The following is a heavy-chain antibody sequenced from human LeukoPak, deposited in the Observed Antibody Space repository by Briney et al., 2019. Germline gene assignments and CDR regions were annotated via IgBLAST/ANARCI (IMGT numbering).Heavy chain of an antibody. Sequence: RSGGSLRLSCAASGFTFSSYWMTWVRQAPGKGLEWVANIIPDGSEKYHVDSVKGRFTISRDNAKSSLYLQMNSLRAEDTAVYFCARENWVYDGSLDYWGQGTLVTVSS. CDR1: GFTFSSYW. J-gene: IGHJ4*02. CDR3: ARENWVYDGSLDY. D-gene: IGHD5/OR15-5a*01. V-gene: IGHV3-7*01. CDR2: IIPDGSEK.